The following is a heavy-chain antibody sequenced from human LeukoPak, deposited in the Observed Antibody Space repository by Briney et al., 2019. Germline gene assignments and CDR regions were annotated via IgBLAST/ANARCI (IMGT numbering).Heavy chain of an antibody. J-gene: IGHJ6*03. CDR2: IYYSGST. D-gene: IGHD3-3*01. CDR3: ARRQRFLEDYYYLDV. Sequence: PSETLSLTCTVSVGSISSSSYYWGWIRQPPGKGLEWIGSIYYSGSTYYNPSLRSRVTISVDTSKNQFSLKVSSVTAADTAMYYCARRQRFLEDYYYLDVWGKGTTVTVSS. CDR1: VGSISSSSYY. V-gene: IGHV4-39*01.